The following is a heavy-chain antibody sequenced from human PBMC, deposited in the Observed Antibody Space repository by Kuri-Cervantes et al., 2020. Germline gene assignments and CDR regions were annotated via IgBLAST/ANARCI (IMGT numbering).Heavy chain of an antibody. CDR1: GFTFSSYG. V-gene: IGHV3-30*03. Sequence: GGSLRLSCVASGFTFSSYGMHWVRQVPGKGLEWVAVISYDGSNKYYADSVKGRFTISRDNSKNTLYLQMNSLRAEDTAVYYCARDLGSSGFDYWGQGTLVTVSS. CDR2: ISYDGSNK. J-gene: IGHJ4*02. D-gene: IGHD6-19*01. CDR3: ARDLGSSGFDY.